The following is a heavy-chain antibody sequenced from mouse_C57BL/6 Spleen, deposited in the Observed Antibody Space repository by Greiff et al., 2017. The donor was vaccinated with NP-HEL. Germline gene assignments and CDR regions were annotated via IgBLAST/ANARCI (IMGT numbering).Heavy chain of an antibody. V-gene: IGHV2-9-1*01. D-gene: IGHD1-1*01. Sequence: QVQLKESGPGLVAPSQSLSITCTVSGFSLTSYAISWVRQPPGKGLEWLGVIWTGGGTNYNSALKSRLSISKDHSKSHVFLKMNSLQTDDTDRYYCDRKGGLRGAMDFYDAMDYWGQGTSVTVSA. CDR1: GFSLTSYA. J-gene: IGHJ4*01. CDR3: DRKGGLRGAMDFYDAMDY. CDR2: IWTGGGT.